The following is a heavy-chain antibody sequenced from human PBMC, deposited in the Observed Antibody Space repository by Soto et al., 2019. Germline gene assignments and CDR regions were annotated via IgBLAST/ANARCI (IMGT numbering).Heavy chain of an antibody. D-gene: IGHD2-2*01. Sequence: SETLSLTCTVSGDSVSSDTYYWSWIRQPPGKGLEWIGYLFYTGSTSCNPSLNSRVTMLVDTSKNQFSLKLSSVTAADSAVYYCARAILGYCTSSSCNGGDYYYGMDVWGQGTTVTVSS. CDR1: GDSVSSDTYY. CDR3: ARAILGYCTSSSCNGGDYYYGMDV. CDR2: LFYTGST. V-gene: IGHV4-61*01. J-gene: IGHJ6*02.